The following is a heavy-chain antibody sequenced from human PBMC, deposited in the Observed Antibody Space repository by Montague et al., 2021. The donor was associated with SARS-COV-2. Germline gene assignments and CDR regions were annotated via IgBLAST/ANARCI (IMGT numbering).Heavy chain of an antibody. V-gene: IGHV4-59*08. CDR1: AGAIDNHY. Sequence: SHTQSLACTVSAGAIDNHYWSWIRQPPGKELEWIGYIYFSGAASYNPSLKSRVTISVDTSRNQFSLQLTSVTAADTAVYYCARRPGSGWSFDSWGQGTQVSVSS. CDR3: ARRPGSGWSFDS. D-gene: IGHD6-19*01. CDR2: IYFSGAA. J-gene: IGHJ4*02.